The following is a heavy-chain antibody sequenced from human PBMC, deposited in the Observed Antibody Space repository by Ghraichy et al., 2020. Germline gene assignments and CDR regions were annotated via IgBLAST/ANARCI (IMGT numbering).Heavy chain of an antibody. Sequence: SETLSLTCAVYGGSFSGYYWSWIRQPPGKGLEWIGEINHSGSTNYNPSLKSRVTISVDTSKNQVSLKLSSVTAADTAVYYCARGRRWLQSVRSSYFDYWGQGTLVTVSS. CDR3: ARGRRWLQSVRSSYFDY. V-gene: IGHV4-34*01. J-gene: IGHJ4*02. CDR1: GGSFSGYY. D-gene: IGHD5-24*01. CDR2: INHSGST.